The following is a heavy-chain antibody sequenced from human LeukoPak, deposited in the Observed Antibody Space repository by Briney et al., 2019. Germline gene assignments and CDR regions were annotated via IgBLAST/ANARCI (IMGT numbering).Heavy chain of an antibody. CDR2: IEQDGSEK. D-gene: IGHD3-22*01. CDR3: ARRDTSGYYYGLEY. V-gene: IGHV3-7*01. J-gene: IGHJ4*02. Sequence: GGSLRLSCAASGFTFSSYWMSWVRQAPGKGLEWVANIEQDGSEKYYVDSVKGRFTISRDNAKNSLYLQMNSLRAEDTAVYYCARRDTSGYYYGLEYWGQGTLVTVSS. CDR1: GFTFSSYW.